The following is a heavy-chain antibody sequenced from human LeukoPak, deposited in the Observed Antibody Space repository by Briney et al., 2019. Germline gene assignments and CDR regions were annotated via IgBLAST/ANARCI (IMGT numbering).Heavy chain of an antibody. J-gene: IGHJ4*02. CDR3: ARDTGDGYTSFDY. Sequence: GGSLRLSCAASGFTFSSYWMHWVRQAPGKGLVWVSRINTDGSSTTYADSGVGRFTFSRDNAKNTLYLQMNSLRAEDTAVYYCARDTGDGYTSFDYWGQGTLVTVSS. D-gene: IGHD5-24*01. CDR1: GFTFSSYW. CDR2: INTDGSST. V-gene: IGHV3-74*03.